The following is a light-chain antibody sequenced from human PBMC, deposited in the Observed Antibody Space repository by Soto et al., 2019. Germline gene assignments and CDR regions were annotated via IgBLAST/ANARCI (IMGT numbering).Light chain of an antibody. CDR2: DVN. CDR3: SSYTSSSTLV. Sequence: QSALTQPASVSGSPGQSITIFCTGTSSDVGAYNHVSWYQQHPGKAPKLMIYDVNKRPSGVSNRFSGSKSGNTASLTISGLQAEDEADYYCSSYTSSSTLVFGGGTKVTVL. V-gene: IGLV2-14*01. J-gene: IGLJ3*02. CDR1: SSDVGAYNH.